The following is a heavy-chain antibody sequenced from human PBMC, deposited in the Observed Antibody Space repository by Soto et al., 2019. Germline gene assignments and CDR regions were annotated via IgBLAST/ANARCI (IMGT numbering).Heavy chain of an antibody. D-gene: IGHD3-3*01. CDR2: VSFDGNNK. CDR3: AKDSRGHGSPFWDY. Sequence: GGSLRLSCVASGFIFRSYAMHWVRQAPAKGLEWVAVVSFDGNNKYYADSVKGRFTISRDNSKNTLYLQMNSLRAEDTAVYYCAKDSRGHGSPFWDYWGQGTLVTVSS. V-gene: IGHV3-30-3*01. CDR1: GFIFRSYA. J-gene: IGHJ4*02.